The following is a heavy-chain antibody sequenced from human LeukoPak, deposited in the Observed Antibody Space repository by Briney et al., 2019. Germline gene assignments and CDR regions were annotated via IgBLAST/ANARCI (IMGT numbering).Heavy chain of an antibody. J-gene: IGHJ4*02. D-gene: IGHD3-10*01. CDR1: GFTFSSYA. Sequence: GGSLRLSCAASGFTFSSYAMSWVRQAPGKGLEWVSAISGSGGSTYYADSVKGRFTISRDNSKNTLYLQMNSLRAEDTAVYYCAIPRGSTQERYWGQGTLVTVSS. V-gene: IGHV3-23*01. CDR3: AIPRGSTQERY. CDR2: ISGSGGST.